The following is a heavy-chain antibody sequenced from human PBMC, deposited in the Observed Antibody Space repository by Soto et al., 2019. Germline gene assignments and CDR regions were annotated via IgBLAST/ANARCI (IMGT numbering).Heavy chain of an antibody. CDR2: IIPIFGTA. CDR3: ARDRTSCSGGSCYSLFGLDY. D-gene: IGHD2-15*01. Sequence: QVQLVQSGAEVKKPGSSVKVSCKASGGTFSSYAISWVRQAPGQGLEWMGGIIPIFGTANYAQKFQGRVPITADESTSTAYMELSSLRSEDTAVYYCARDRTSCSGGSCYSLFGLDYWGQGTLVTVSS. CDR1: GGTFSSYA. J-gene: IGHJ4*02. V-gene: IGHV1-69*01.